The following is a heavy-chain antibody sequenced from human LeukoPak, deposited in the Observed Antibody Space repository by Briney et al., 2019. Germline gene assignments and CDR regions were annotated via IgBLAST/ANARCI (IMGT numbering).Heavy chain of an antibody. J-gene: IGHJ5*02. Sequence: SVKVSCKASGGTFSSYAISWVRQAPGQGLEWMGGIIPIFGTANYAQKFQGRVTITADESTSTAYMELSSLRSEDTAVYYCARSGMGATYYNWFDPWGQGTLVTVSS. D-gene: IGHD1-26*01. CDR3: ARSGMGATYYNWFDP. CDR2: IIPIFGTA. CDR1: GGTFSSYA. V-gene: IGHV1-69*01.